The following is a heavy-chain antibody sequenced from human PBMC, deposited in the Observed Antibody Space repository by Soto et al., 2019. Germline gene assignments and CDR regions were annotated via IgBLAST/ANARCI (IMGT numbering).Heavy chain of an antibody. J-gene: IGHJ4*02. CDR3: AKGVVREPAYFDY. CDR2: ISYDGTNE. D-gene: IGHD3-10*01. V-gene: IGHV3-30*18. CDR1: GFTFSAFA. Sequence: GGSLRLSCTVSGFTFSAFAMYWVRQAPGKGLEWVALISYDGTNEDYAESVRGRFTISRDNSKNALYLDMNSLSAEDSAVYFCAKGVVREPAYFDYWGQGTLVTVSS.